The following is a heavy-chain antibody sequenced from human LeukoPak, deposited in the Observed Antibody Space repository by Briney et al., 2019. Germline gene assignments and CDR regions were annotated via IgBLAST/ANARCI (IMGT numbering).Heavy chain of an antibody. CDR2: IYPGDSDT. D-gene: IGHD3-3*01. V-gene: IGHV5-51*01. CDR3: ARQNDFGLDY. Sequence: GESLRISCKGSGYTFSSYWIGWVRQMPGKGLEWMGIIYPGDSDTRYSPSLQGQVTISVDTSIGTAYLQWSSLKASDTAIYYCARQNDFGLDYRGQGTLVTVSS. J-gene: IGHJ4*02. CDR1: GYTFSSYW.